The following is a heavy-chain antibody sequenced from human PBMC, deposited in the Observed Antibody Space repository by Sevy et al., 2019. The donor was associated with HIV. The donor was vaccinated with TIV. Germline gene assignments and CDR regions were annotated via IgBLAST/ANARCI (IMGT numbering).Heavy chain of an antibody. Sequence: GGSLRLSCVASEFRLSNYAMNWVRQAPGKGLEWVSGISGSGGSSYYADSVKGRFTISRDNSKNTLYLQMNSLRAEDTAMYYCAKDLYYDNSLFDYWGQRILVTDSS. CDR3: AKDLYYDNSLFDY. D-gene: IGHD3-22*01. J-gene: IGHJ4*02. CDR2: ISGSGGSS. V-gene: IGHV3-23*01. CDR1: EFRLSNYA.